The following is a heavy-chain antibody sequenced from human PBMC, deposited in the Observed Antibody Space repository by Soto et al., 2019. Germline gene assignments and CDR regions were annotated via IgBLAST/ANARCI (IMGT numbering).Heavy chain of an antibody. J-gene: IGHJ3*02. D-gene: IGHD1-1*01. CDR1: GGFVSSGSYY. Sequence: QVQLQQWGAGLLKPSETLSLTCAVYGGFVSSGSYYWSWIRQPPGKGLEWIGEMSHSGGTHFNPALKRRVTISVETSTNQVSLKMSSVTAADTALYYCARVERGTATTVVDAFDIWGPGTMVTVSS. CDR2: MSHSGGT. V-gene: IGHV4-34*01. CDR3: ARVERGTATTVVDAFDI.